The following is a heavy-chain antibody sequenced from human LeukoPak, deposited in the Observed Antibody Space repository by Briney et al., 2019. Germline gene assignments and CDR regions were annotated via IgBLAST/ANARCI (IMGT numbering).Heavy chain of an antibody. CDR1: GGSISSSSYY. CDR3: ARQDSSRSRALDY. J-gene: IGHJ4*02. V-gene: IGHV4-39*01. D-gene: IGHD6-13*01. Sequence: PSETLSLTCTVSGGSISSSSYYWGWIRQPPGKGLEWIGSIYYSGSTYYNPSLKSRVTISVDTSKNQFSLKLSSVTAADTAVYYCARQDSSRSRALDYWGQGTLVTVSS. CDR2: IYYSGST.